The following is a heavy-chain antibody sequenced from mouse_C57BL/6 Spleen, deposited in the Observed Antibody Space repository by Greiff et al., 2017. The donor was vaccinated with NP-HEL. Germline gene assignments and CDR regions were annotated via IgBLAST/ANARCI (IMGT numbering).Heavy chain of an antibody. Sequence: LQESGAELVRPGTSVKMSCKASGYTFTNYWIGWAKQRPGHGLEWIGDIYPGGGYTNYNEKFKGKATLTADKSSSTAYMQFSSLTSEDSAIYYCARRGDGYYYAMDYWGQGTSVTVSS. V-gene: IGHV1-63*01. CDR3: ARRGDGYYYAMDY. CDR2: IYPGGGYT. J-gene: IGHJ4*01. CDR1: GYTFTNYW. D-gene: IGHD2-3*01.